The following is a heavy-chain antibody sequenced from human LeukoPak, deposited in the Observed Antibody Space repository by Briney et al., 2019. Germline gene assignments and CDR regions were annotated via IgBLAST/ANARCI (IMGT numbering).Heavy chain of an antibody. CDR2: IKLDGSEK. Sequence: PGGSLRLSCAASGFTFSSYWMSWVRQAPGEGLEWVANIKLDGSEKYYVDSVKGRFTISRDNAKNSLYLQMSSLRAEDTAVYYCARDERTVAAMEYWGQGTLVTVSS. CDR1: GFTFSSYW. CDR3: ARDERTVAAMEY. J-gene: IGHJ4*02. D-gene: IGHD2-15*01. V-gene: IGHV3-7*01.